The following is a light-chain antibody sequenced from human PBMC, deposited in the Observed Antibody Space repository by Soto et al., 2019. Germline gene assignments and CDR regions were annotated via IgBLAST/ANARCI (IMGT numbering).Light chain of an antibody. V-gene: IGKV1-5*03. Sequence: DLQMTQSPSTLSASVGDRVTITCRTSQSIDKWLAWYQQKPGKAPKLLIYKASILQSGVPSRFSGSGSGTEFTLTISSLQPDDVASYFCQQYNRFSWTFGQGTKVEIK. CDR1: QSIDKW. CDR3: QQYNRFSWT. J-gene: IGKJ1*01. CDR2: KAS.